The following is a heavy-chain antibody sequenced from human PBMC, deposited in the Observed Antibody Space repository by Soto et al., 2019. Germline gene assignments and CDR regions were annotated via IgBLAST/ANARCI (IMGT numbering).Heavy chain of an antibody. D-gene: IGHD2-21*01. CDR3: AKEHIGISYGLDV. CDR2: ISYDGRNK. V-gene: IGHV3-30*18. CDR1: GFTFSSYG. J-gene: IGHJ6*02. Sequence: PGGSLRLSCAASGFTFSSYGIHWVRQAPGKGLEWVAVISYDGRNKYFADSVKGRFTISRDNSKNTLYLQMNSLRPEDTAVYYCAKEHIGISYGLDVWGQGTTVTVSS.